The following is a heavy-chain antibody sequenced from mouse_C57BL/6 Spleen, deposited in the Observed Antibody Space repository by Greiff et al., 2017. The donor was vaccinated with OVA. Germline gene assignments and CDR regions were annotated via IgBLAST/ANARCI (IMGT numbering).Heavy chain of an antibody. D-gene: IGHD1-1*01. V-gene: IGHV1-15*01. CDR3: TRYSVVATPYAMDY. CDR2: IDPETGGT. Sequence: QVQLQQSGAELVRPGASVTLSCKASGYTFTDYEMHWVKQTPVHGLEWIGAIDPETGGTSYNQKFKGKAILTADKSSSTAYMELRSLTSEDSAVYYCTRYSVVATPYAMDYWGQGTSVTVSS. CDR1: GYTFTDYE. J-gene: IGHJ4*01.